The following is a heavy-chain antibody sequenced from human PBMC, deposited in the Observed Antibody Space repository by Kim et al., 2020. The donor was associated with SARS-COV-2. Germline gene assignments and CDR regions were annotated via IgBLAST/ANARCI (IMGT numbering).Heavy chain of an antibody. CDR3: ARDRDYGSGSYYLYSYY. CDR2: ISYDGSNK. CDR1: GFTFSSYA. D-gene: IGHD3-10*01. Sequence: GGSLRLSCAASGFTFSSYAMHWVRQAPGKGLEWVAVISYDGSNKYYADSVKGRFTISRDNSKNTLYLQMNSLRAEDTAVYYCARDRDYGSGSYYLYSYY. V-gene: IGHV3-30*04. J-gene: IGHJ6*01.